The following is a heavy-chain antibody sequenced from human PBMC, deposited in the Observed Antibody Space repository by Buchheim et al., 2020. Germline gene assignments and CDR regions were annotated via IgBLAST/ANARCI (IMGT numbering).Heavy chain of an antibody. D-gene: IGHD3-22*01. Sequence: QVQLVESGGGVVQPGRSLRLSCAASGFTFSNYCMHWVRQTPGKGLEWVAVISYAGSNKYYADSVKGRFTISRDNSKNTLYLQMNSLRAEDTAVYYCAKDAIQKSSGYYYDHFDYWGQGTL. CDR3: AKDAIQKSSGYYYDHFDY. J-gene: IGHJ4*02. V-gene: IGHV3-30*18. CDR1: GFTFSNYC. CDR2: ISYAGSNK.